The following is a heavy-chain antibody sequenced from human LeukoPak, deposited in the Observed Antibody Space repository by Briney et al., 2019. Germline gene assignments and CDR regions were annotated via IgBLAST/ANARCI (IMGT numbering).Heavy chain of an antibody. Sequence: GGSLRLSCAVSGFTFSDLFMNWVRQPPGKGLEWVSGISGFNTYYADSVNGRFTISRDNSKNVLYLQMNRLRVEDTAVYYCVKDVCTSPRCLLYSDSWGQGALVTVSS. V-gene: IGHV3-23*01. CDR1: GFTFSDLF. CDR2: ISGFNT. D-gene: IGHD2-2*01. CDR3: VKDVCTSPRCLLYSDS. J-gene: IGHJ4*02.